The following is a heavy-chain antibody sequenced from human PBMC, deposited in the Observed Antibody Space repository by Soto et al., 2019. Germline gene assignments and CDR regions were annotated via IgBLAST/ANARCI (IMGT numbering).Heavy chain of an antibody. CDR2: ISAYNGNT. Sequence: GASVKVSCKASGYTFTSYGISWVRQAPGQGLEWMGWISAYNGNTNYAQKFQGRVTITADESTSTAYMELSSLRSEDTAVYYCARRYSGYDSANGAFDIWGQGTMVTVSS. CDR1: GYTFTSYG. V-gene: IGHV1-18*01. D-gene: IGHD5-12*01. J-gene: IGHJ3*02. CDR3: ARRYSGYDSANGAFDI.